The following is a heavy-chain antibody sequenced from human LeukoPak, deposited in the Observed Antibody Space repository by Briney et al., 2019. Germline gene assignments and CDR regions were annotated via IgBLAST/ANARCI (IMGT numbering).Heavy chain of an antibody. J-gene: IGHJ4*02. V-gene: IGHV1-2*02. Sequence: GASVKVSCKASGYTFTGYYMHWVRQAPGQGLEWMGWINPNSGGTNYTQKFQGRVTMTTDTSTSTAYMELRSLRSDDTAIYYCARDSIWSGSYFDLWGQGTLVTVSS. CDR2: INPNSGGT. CDR3: ARDSIWSGSYFDL. CDR1: GYTFTGYY. D-gene: IGHD3-3*01.